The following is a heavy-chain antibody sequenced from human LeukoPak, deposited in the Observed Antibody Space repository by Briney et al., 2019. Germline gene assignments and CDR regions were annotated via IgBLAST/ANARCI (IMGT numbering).Heavy chain of an antibody. V-gene: IGHV3-30*18. CDR1: GFTFSSYG. CDR3: AKDRSGYYDFWSGYYGTYGMDV. CDR2: ISYDGSNK. J-gene: IGHJ6*02. Sequence: GGSLRLSCAASGFTFSSYGMHWVRQAPGKGLEWVAVISYDGSNKYYADSVKGRFTISRDNSKNTLYLQMISLRAEDTAVYYCAKDRSGYYDFWSGYYGTYGMDVWGQGTTVTVSS. D-gene: IGHD3-3*01.